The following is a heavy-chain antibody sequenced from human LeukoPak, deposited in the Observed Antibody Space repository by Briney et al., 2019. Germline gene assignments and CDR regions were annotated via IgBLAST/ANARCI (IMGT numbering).Heavy chain of an antibody. J-gene: IGHJ4*02. CDR3: AKDSLVATSPFDY. Sequence: QGGPCLRLSWAPAGFSFSTYGIGCVRQPGRNWLEWVASITGSGGSTYYADSVKGRFTISRDNSKNTLYLQMDSLRAENTAVYYCAKDSLVATSPFDYWGQGTLVTVSS. CDR1: GFSFSTYG. V-gene: IGHV3-23*01. CDR2: ITGSGGST. D-gene: IGHD5-12*01.